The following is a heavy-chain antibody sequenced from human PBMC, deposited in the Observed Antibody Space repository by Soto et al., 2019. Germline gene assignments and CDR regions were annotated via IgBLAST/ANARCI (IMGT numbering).Heavy chain of an antibody. CDR3: AKNWNWGSLVH. J-gene: IGHJ4*02. Sequence: QVHLQESGPGLVKPSETLSLTCTVSGDSTSTDYWSWIRQSPGKGLEWIGFIYYGGSTNYNPSLKSRVTISVDTPKNQFSLKLSSVTAADTAVYYCAKNWNWGSLVHWGQGTLVTVSS. D-gene: IGHD7-27*01. CDR2: IYYGGST. V-gene: IGHV4-59*08. CDR1: GDSTSTDY.